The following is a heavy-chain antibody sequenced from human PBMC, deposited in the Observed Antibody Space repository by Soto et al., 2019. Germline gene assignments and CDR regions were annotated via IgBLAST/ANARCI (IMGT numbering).Heavy chain of an antibody. CDR3: AKDRYSGYDQDY. Sequence: GGSLRLSCAASGFTFSSYAMSWVRQAPGKGLEWVSAISGSGGSTYYADSVKGRFTIPRDNSKNTLYLQMNSLRAEDTAVYYCAKDRYSGYDQDYWGQGTLVTVSS. V-gene: IGHV3-23*01. CDR1: GFTFSSYA. D-gene: IGHD5-12*01. CDR2: ISGSGGST. J-gene: IGHJ4*02.